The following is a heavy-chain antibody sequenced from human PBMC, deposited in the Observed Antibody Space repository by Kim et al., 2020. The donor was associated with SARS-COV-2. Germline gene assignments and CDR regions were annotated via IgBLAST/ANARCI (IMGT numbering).Heavy chain of an antibody. CDR3: ARDPSRMTTVTTSTDY. CDR2: ISSSSSTI. Sequence: GGSLRLSCAASGFTFSSYSMNWVRQAPGKGLEWVSYISSSSSTIYYADSVKGRFTISRDNAKNSLYLQMNSLRDEDTAVYYCARDPSRMTTVTTSTDYWGQGTLVTVSS. J-gene: IGHJ4*02. CDR1: GFTFSSYS. D-gene: IGHD4-17*01. V-gene: IGHV3-48*02.